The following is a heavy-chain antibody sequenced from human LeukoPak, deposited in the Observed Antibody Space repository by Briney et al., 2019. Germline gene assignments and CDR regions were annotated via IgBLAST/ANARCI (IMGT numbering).Heavy chain of an antibody. V-gene: IGHV1-2*02. Sequence: ASVKVSCKASGYTFTGYYMHWVRQAPGQGLEWMGWINPNSGGTNYAQKFQGRVTMTRDTSISTAYMELSSLRSEDTAVYYCARDNDTSGWVFDYWGQGTLVTVSS. CDR2: INPNSGGT. D-gene: IGHD6-19*01. J-gene: IGHJ4*02. CDR3: ARDNDTSGWVFDY. CDR1: GYTFTGYY.